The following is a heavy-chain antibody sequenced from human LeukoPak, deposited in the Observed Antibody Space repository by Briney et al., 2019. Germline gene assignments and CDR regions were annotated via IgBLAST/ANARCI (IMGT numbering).Heavy chain of an antibody. V-gene: IGHV1-18*01. D-gene: IGHD4-11*01. J-gene: IGHJ4*02. CDR3: ARDLAYSNYLLYPDY. CDR1: GYTFTNYG. CDR2: ISAYNGNT. Sequence: GASVKVSCKASGYTFTNYGISWVRQAPGQGLEWMGWISAYNGNTIYAQKLRGRAAMTTETSTTTDYLEVRSLRSDDTAVYYCARDLAYSNYLLYPDYWGQGTLVTVSS.